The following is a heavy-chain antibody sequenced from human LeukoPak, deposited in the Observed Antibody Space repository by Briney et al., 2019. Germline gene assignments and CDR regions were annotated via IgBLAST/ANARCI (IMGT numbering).Heavy chain of an antibody. J-gene: IGHJ5*02. V-gene: IGHV1-2*04. CDR1: GYTFTGYY. Sequence: ASVKVSCKASGYTFTGYYMHWVRQAPGQGLEWMGWINPKSGGTNYAQKFQGWVTMTRDTSISTAYMELNRLRCDDTAVYYCARARITMVRGVIYNWFDPWGQGTLVTVSS. CDR3: ARARITMVRGVIYNWFDP. CDR2: INPKSGGT. D-gene: IGHD3-10*01.